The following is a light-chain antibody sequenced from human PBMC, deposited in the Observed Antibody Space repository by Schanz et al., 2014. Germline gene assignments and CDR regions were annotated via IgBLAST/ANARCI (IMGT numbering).Light chain of an antibody. V-gene: IGKV2-28*01. Sequence: DIVMTQSPLSLPVTPGEPASISCRSSQSLLHSNGYNYLDWYLQKPGQSPQLLIYLGSNRASGVPDRFSGSGSGTDFTLTISRLEPEDFAVYYCHQYGSSLPYTFGQGTKLEIK. CDR3: HQYGSSLPYT. J-gene: IGKJ2*01. CDR2: LGS. CDR1: QSLLHSNGYNY.